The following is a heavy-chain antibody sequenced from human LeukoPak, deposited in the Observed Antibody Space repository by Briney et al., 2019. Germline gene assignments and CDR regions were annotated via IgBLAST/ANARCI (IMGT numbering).Heavy chain of an antibody. CDR3: ARRQKYCSGGSCEVYYFDY. CDR2: INPSGITT. Sequence: ASVKVSCKASGYIFSTHYIHWVRQAPGQGLEWMGVINPSGITTSYAQKFQGRVTMTRDTSTSTVYMELSSLRSEDTAVYYCARRQKYCSGGSCEVYYFDYWGQGTLVTVSS. J-gene: IGHJ4*02. CDR1: GYIFSTHY. V-gene: IGHV1-46*01. D-gene: IGHD2-15*01.